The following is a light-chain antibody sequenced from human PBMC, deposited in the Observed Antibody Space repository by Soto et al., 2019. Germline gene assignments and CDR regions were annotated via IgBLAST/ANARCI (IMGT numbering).Light chain of an antibody. Sequence: DIQMTQSPSTLSASVGDRVTITCRASQNVNSWLACDQQKPGQAPKFLIYDATILEAGVPSRFRGSGSGTEYTLTISSLQPDDFATYYCHQYNKYPWTFGQRTKVEV. V-gene: IGKV1-5*01. CDR1: QNVNSW. CDR2: DAT. J-gene: IGKJ1*01. CDR3: HQYNKYPWT.